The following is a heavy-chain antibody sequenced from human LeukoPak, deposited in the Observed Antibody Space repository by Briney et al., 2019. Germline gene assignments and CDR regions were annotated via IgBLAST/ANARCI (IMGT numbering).Heavy chain of an antibody. Sequence: ASVKVSCKASGYTFTSYDINWVRQATGQGLEWMGWMNPNSGNTGYAQKFQGRVTMTRNTSISTAYMELSSLRSEDTAVYYCAKDRGGWYGDYFDYWGQGTLVTVSS. CDR3: AKDRGGWYGDYFDY. V-gene: IGHV1-8*01. CDR1: GYTFTSYD. D-gene: IGHD6-19*01. CDR2: MNPNSGNT. J-gene: IGHJ4*02.